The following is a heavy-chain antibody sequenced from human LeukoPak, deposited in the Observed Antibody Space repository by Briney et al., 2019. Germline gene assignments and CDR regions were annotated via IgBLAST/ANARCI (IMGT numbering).Heavy chain of an antibody. J-gene: IGHJ4*02. CDR3: PSGPPPPYGCVDY. CDR2: ISSSIGYI. Sequence: PGGSLRLSCAVSGCTFSSYSVYWGHQAPGKGLEWASSISSSIGYIYYADSVKGRFIISRDNAKNSLYLQMNSLGAEDTAVFYCPSGPPPPYGCVDYWGQGALVTVSS. D-gene: IGHD3-16*01. CDR1: GCTFSSYS. V-gene: IGHV3-21*01.